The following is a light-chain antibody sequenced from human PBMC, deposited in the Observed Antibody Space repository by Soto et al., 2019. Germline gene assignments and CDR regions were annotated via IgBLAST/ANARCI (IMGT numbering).Light chain of an antibody. Sequence: DIQMTQSPSTLSASVGDRVTITCRASQSIWAWVAWHQQKPGKAPKLLIYEASSLQTRAPSRFSGIGAGTEFSITISSLRPDAFAIYHCEQYANHSLTFGPAAKVEIK. CDR3: EQYANHSLT. CDR2: EAS. V-gene: IGKV1-5*01. CDR1: QSIWAW. J-gene: IGKJ1*01.